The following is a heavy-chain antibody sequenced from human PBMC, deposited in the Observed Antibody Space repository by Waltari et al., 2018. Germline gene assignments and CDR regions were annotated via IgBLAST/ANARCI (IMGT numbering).Heavy chain of an antibody. Sequence: QVQLQQWGAGLLKPSETLSLTCVVYGGSSSGYYWSWIRQSPGKGLEWIGEISHGGSTNYNPSLKSRVTISVDTSKNQFSLKVSSVTAADTAVYYCARGGQWKFDYWGQGTLVTVSS. J-gene: IGHJ4*02. V-gene: IGHV4-34*01. CDR2: ISHGGST. CDR3: ARGGQWKFDY. CDR1: GGSSSGYY. D-gene: IGHD6-19*01.